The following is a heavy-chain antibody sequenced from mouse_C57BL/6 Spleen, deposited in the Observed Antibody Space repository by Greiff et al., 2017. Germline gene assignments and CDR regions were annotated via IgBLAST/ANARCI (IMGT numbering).Heavy chain of an antibody. CDR1: GYTFTSYW. CDR2: IDPSDSYT. Sequence: QVQLQQPVAELVMPGASVKLSCKASGYTFTSYWMHWVKQRPEQGLEWIGEIDPSDSYTNYTQKFQGKATLTVDKSSNTAYLQLSSLTSEDSAISYCASFGYYYCSSHPAWFAYWGQGTLVTVSA. CDR3: ASFGYYYCSSHPAWFAY. D-gene: IGHD1-1*01. J-gene: IGHJ3*01. V-gene: IGHV1-69*01.